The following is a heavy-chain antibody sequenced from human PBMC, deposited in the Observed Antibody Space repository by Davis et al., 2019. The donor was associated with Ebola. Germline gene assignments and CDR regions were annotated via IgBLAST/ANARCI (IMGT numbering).Heavy chain of an antibody. CDR1: GGTFSSYA. CDR2: IIPILGIA. D-gene: IGHD2-2*01. Sequence: AASVKVSCKASGGTFSSYAISWVRQAPGQGLEWMGRIIPILGIANYAQKFQGRVTITADKSTNTAYMELSSLRSEDTAVYYCARADCSSTSCYALLGNWFDPWGQGTLVTISS. J-gene: IGHJ5*02. V-gene: IGHV1-69*04. CDR3: ARADCSSTSCYALLGNWFDP.